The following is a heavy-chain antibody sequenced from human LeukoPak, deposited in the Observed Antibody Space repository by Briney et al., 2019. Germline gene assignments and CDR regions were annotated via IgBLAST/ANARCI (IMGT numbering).Heavy chain of an antibody. CDR3: ARVSTGGFKLASFDY. Sequence: SETLSLTCTVSGGSITSYYWSWIRQPPGKGLEWIGYIYYSGSTNYNPSLKSRVTISVDTSKNQFSLKLSSVTAADTGVYYCARVSTGGFKLASFDYWGQGTLVTVSS. D-gene: IGHD2-8*02. CDR1: GGSITSYY. V-gene: IGHV4-59*01. CDR2: IYYSGST. J-gene: IGHJ4*02.